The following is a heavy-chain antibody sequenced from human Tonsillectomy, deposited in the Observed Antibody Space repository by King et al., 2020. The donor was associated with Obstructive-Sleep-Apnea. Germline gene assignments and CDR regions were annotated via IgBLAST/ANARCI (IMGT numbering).Heavy chain of an antibody. CDR2: ISSSSSYI. J-gene: IGHJ4*02. D-gene: IGHD6-13*01. CDR3: ARVTSFLQQLYFDY. Sequence: VQLVESGGGLVKPGGSLRLSFAASGFTFSSYSMNWVRQAPGKGLDWVSSISSSSSYIYYADSVKGRFTISSDNAKNSLYLQMNSLRAEDTAVYYCARVTSFLQQLYFDYWGQGTLVTVSS. CDR1: GFTFSSYS. V-gene: IGHV3-21*01.